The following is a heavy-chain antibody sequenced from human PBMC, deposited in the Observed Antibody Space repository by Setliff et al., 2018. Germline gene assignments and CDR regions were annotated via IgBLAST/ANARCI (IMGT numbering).Heavy chain of an antibody. D-gene: IGHD5-18*01. J-gene: IGHJ3*02. CDR3: ARVPRFTDTRNAFDI. V-gene: IGHV4-31*03. Sequence: SETLSLTCTVSGGSISSGGYYWSWIRQHPGKGLEWIGYIYYSGSTYYNPYLKSRVTISVDTSKNQFSLKLSSVTAADTAVYYCARVPRFTDTRNAFDIWGQGTMVTVSS. CDR1: GGSISSGGYY. CDR2: IYYSGST.